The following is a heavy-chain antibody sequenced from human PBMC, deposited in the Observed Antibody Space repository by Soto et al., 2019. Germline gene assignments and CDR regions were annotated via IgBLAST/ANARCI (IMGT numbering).Heavy chain of an antibody. D-gene: IGHD3-10*01. CDR2: IIPIFGTA. Sequence: QVQLVQSGAEVKKPGSSVKVSCKASGGTFSSYAISWVRQAPGQGLEWMGGIIPIFGTANYAQKFQGRVTITAEESTSTAYMELSSLRSEDTAVYYCASGDTMVRGVIVPYNWFDPWGQGTLVTVSS. CDR1: GGTFSSYA. CDR3: ASGDTMVRGVIVPYNWFDP. V-gene: IGHV1-69*01. J-gene: IGHJ5*02.